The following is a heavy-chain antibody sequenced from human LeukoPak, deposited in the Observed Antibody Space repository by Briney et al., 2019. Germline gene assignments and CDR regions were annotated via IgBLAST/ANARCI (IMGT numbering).Heavy chain of an antibody. CDR1: GGSISSYY. Sequence: SETLSLTCTVSGGSISSYYWSWIRQPAGKGLEWIGRIYTSGSTNYNPSLKSRVTMSVDTSKNQFSLKLSSVTAADTAVYYCARDRADIVVVPAATDYYYMDVWGKGTTVTVSS. J-gene: IGHJ6*03. CDR2: IYTSGST. D-gene: IGHD2-2*01. CDR3: ARDRADIVVVPAATDYYYMDV. V-gene: IGHV4-4*07.